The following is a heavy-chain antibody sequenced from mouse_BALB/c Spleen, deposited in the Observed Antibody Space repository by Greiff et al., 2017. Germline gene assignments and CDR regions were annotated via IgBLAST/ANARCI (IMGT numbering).Heavy chain of an antibody. J-gene: IGHJ3*01. D-gene: IGHD1-1*01. Sequence: QVQLQQSGAELVRPGSSVKISCKASGYAFSSYWMNWVKQRPGQGLEWIGQIYPGDGDTNYNGKFKGKATLTADKSSSTAYMQLSSLTSEDSAVYFCARGDGNNFAYWGQGTLVTVSA. CDR3: ARGDGNNFAY. CDR2: IYPGDGDT. V-gene: IGHV1-80*01. CDR1: GYAFSSYW.